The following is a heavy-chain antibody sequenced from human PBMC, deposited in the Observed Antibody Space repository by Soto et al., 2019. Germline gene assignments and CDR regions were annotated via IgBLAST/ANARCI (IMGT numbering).Heavy chain of an antibody. V-gene: IGHV4-30-4*01. J-gene: IGHJ4*02. CDR2: TYYTGST. CDR3: ASVLYSGEAFDY. CDR1: GGSISSGDYY. D-gene: IGHD3-10*01. Sequence: QVQLQESGPRLVKPSQTLSLICTVSGGSISSGDYYWSWIRQPPGKGLEWIAYTYYTGSTYYNPSHTSHLTSAQVPYKIQFYRELCSGTAADTVVYYCASVLYSGEAFDYWGQGTLVTVSS.